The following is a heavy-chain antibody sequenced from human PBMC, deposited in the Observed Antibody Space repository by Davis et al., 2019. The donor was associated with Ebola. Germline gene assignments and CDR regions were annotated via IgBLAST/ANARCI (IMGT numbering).Heavy chain of an antibody. D-gene: IGHD5-24*01. Sequence: ASVKVSCKASGYTFTSYDINWVRQATGQGLEWMGWMNPNSGNTGYAQKFQGRVTMTRNTSISTAYMELSSLRSEDTAVYYCARGVEMATSYYYYYGMDVWGKGTTVTVSS. CDR2: MNPNSGNT. CDR3: ARGVEMATSYYYYYGMDV. J-gene: IGHJ6*04. CDR1: GYTFTSYD. V-gene: IGHV1-8*01.